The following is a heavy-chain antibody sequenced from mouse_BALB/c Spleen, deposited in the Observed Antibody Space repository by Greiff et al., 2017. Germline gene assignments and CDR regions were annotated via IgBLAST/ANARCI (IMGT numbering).Heavy chain of an antibody. Sequence: VQLQQSGAELAKPGASVKMSCKASGYTFTSYWMHWVKQRPGQGLEWIGYINPSTGYTEYNQKFKDKATLTADKSSSTAYMQLSSLTSEDSAVYYCARGYGSAMDYWGQGTSVTVSS. CDR1: GYTFTSYW. D-gene: IGHD1-1*01. CDR2: INPSTGYT. V-gene: IGHV1-7*01. CDR3: ARGYGSAMDY. J-gene: IGHJ4*01.